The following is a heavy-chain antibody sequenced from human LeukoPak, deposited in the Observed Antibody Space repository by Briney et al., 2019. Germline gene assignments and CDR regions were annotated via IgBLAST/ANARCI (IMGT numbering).Heavy chain of an antibody. CDR3: AKESPHFDY. CDR1: GFIYCSYA. V-gene: IGHV3-23*01. CDR2: NSGSGGST. Sequence: GGSLSLSCAASGFIYCSYAVLWPPEARGKALEWVSTNSGSGGSTYYADSVTGRFTISRDNSKNTLYLQMNSLRAEDTAVYYCAKESPHFDYWGQGTLVTVSS. J-gene: IGHJ4*02.